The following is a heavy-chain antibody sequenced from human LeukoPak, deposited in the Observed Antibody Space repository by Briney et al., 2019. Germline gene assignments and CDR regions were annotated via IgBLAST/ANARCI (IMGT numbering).Heavy chain of an antibody. CDR2: IYYTGST. CDR1: VXSGTYY. J-gene: IGHJ4*02. CDR3: ARRGGSGRSFDY. Sequence: VXSGTYYWSWIRQPPGKGLEWIGYIYYTGSTNYNPSLKSRLTISVDTSKNQFSLKLSSVTAADTAVYYCARRGGSGRSFDYWGQGTLVTVSS. D-gene: IGHD3-10*01. V-gene: IGHV4-61*01.